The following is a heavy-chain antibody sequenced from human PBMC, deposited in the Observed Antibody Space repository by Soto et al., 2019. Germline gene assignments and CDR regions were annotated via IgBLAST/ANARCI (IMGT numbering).Heavy chain of an antibody. CDR1: GGSMSSYY. D-gene: IGHD6-19*01. Sequence: SETLSLTCIVSGGSMSSYYWGWFRQPPGEGLEWIGYIYYTGTTTYHPSLKSRVTISIDTSRNQFSLKLNSVTAADTAVYYCARAGSAWYYIISWGQGTLVTAPQ. J-gene: IGHJ5*02. V-gene: IGHV4-59*08. CDR2: IYYTGTT. CDR3: ARAGSAWYYIIS.